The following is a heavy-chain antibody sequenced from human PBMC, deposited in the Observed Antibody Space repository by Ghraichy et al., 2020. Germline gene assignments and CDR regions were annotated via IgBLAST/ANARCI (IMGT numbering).Heavy chain of an antibody. Sequence: ESLNISCAVSGGSISNNNWWSWVRQSPGKGLEWIGEISHGGATNYNPSLSSRVTISLDKSTNRFSLRLSSVTAADTAVYYCAGELGSFYFDYWGQGALVTVSS. CDR2: ISHGGAT. D-gene: IGHD1-26*01. CDR1: GGSISNNNW. V-gene: IGHV4-4*02. CDR3: AGELGSFYFDY. J-gene: IGHJ4*02.